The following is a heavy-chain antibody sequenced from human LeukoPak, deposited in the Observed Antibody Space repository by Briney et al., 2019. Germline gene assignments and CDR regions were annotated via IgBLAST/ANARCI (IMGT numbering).Heavy chain of an antibody. J-gene: IGHJ4*02. CDR3: ASLFARGSYCAHY. Sequence: ASVKVSCKASGYTFTGYYMHWVRQAPGQGPEWMGWINPNSGGTNYAQKFQGRVTMTRDTSISTAYMELSRLRSDDTAVYYCASLFARGSYCAHYWGQGTLVTVSS. CDR1: GYTFTGYY. CDR2: INPNSGGT. D-gene: IGHD1-26*01. V-gene: IGHV1-2*02.